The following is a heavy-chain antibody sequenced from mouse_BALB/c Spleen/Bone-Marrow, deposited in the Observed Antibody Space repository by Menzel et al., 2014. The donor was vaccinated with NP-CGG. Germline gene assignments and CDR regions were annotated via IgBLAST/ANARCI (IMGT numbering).Heavy chain of an antibody. CDR1: GFSFTSYV. Sequence: QVHVKQSGPGLVAPSQSLSIACTVSGFSFTSYVVHWVRQPPGKGLEWLGAICAGGSTDYNSALMSRLSISKDNSKSQVFLKMNSLQTDDTAMYYCARALYYYGSSYYTMDYWGQGTSVIVSS. V-gene: IGHV2-9*02. J-gene: IGHJ4*01. CDR2: ICAGGST. D-gene: IGHD1-1*01. CDR3: ARALYYYGSSYYTMDY.